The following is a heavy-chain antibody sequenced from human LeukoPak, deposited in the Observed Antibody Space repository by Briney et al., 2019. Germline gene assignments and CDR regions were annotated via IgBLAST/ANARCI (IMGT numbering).Heavy chain of an antibody. CDR1: GFTFSSYE. V-gene: IGHV3-48*03. CDR2: ISSSGSSI. CDR3: ARTRDGPFDY. D-gene: IGHD5-24*01. J-gene: IGHJ4*02. Sequence: PGGSLRLSCVVSGFTFSSYEMNWVRQAPGKGLEWLSHISSSGSSIQYADSVKGRFTISRDNAKNSLYLQMNSLRAEDTAVYYCARTRDGPFDYWGQGTLVTVPS.